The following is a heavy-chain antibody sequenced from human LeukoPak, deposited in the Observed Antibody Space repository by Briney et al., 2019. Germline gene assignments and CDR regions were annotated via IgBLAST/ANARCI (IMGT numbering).Heavy chain of an antibody. CDR2: ISAYNGNT. Sequence: ASVKVSCKASGYTFTSYGISWVRQAPGQGLEWMGWISAYNGNTNYAQKLQGRVTMTTDTSTSTAYMELRSLRSDDTAVYYCARVGGVGRANSFWSGYYTDCFDYWGQGTLVTVSS. J-gene: IGHJ4*02. CDR1: GYTFTSYG. V-gene: IGHV1-18*01. D-gene: IGHD3-3*01. CDR3: ARVGGVGRANSFWSGYYTDCFDY.